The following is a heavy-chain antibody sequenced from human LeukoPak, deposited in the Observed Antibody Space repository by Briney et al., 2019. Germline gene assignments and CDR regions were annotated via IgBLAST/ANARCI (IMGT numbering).Heavy chain of an antibody. CDR3: AREVFWDRVLWFGELRWFDP. D-gene: IGHD3-10*01. CDR2: INHSGST. J-gene: IGHJ5*02. Sequence: SETLSLTCAVYGGSFSGYYWSWIRQPPGKGLEWIGEINHSGSTNYNPSLKSRVTISVDTSKNQFSLKLSSVTAADTAVYYCAREVFWDRVLWFGELRWFDPWGQGTLVTVSS. CDR1: GGSFSGYY. V-gene: IGHV4-34*01.